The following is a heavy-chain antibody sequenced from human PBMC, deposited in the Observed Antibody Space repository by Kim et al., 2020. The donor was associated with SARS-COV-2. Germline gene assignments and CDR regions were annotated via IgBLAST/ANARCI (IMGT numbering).Heavy chain of an antibody. V-gene: IGHV3-9*01. CDR3: AKDVEDGYNSEESGYFDL. D-gene: IGHD1-1*01. CDR2: ISWNSGSI. CDR1: GFTFDDYA. J-gene: IGHJ2*01. Sequence: GGSLRLSCAASGFTFDDYAMHWVRQAPGKGLEWVSGISWNSGSIGYADSVKGRFTISRDNAKNSLYLQMNSLRAEDTALYYCAKDVEDGYNSEESGYFDLWGRGTLVTVSS.